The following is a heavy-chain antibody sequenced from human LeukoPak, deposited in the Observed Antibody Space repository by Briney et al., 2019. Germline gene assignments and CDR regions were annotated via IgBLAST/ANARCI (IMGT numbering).Heavy chain of an antibody. D-gene: IGHD6-19*01. V-gene: IGHV3-23*01. CDR2: ISHDGMNA. CDR3: AKDGAQYSSGPECDP. Sequence: GGSLRLSCAASGLHFSGTAMSWVRQAPGKGLEWVSAISHDGMNAYYADSVKGRLTISRDNSKKTMSLEMSSLTAADTGVYYCAKDGAQYSSGPECDPRGQGALVTVSP. J-gene: IGHJ5*02. CDR1: GLHFSGTA.